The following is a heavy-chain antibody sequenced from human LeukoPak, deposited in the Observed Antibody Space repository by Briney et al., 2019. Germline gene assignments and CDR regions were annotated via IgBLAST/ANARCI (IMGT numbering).Heavy chain of an antibody. CDR3: ARERIVVPAAYYFDS. D-gene: IGHD2-2*01. J-gene: IGHJ4*02. CDR2: IYYSGNT. CDR1: GGSINPYY. Sequence: SETLSLTCTVSGGSINPYYWSWIRQPPGKGLEWIGYIYYSGNTNYNPSLKSRVAMSVDTSKNQFSLKMRSVIAADTAVYYCARERIVVPAAYYFDSWGQGTLVTVSS. V-gene: IGHV4-59*01.